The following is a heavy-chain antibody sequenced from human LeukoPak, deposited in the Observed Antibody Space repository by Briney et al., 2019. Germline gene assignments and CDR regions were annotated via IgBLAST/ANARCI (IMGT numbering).Heavy chain of an antibody. CDR1: GFSFSDYG. D-gene: IGHD2-21*01. Sequence: PGRSLRLSCAASGFSFSDYGMHWVRQAPGKGLEWVAVIWYDGSNQYYVDSVKGRFTVSRDNSKNTLYLQMDSLRAEDTAVYFCARDRLSTYDYFDTWGQGTLVTVSS. J-gene: IGHJ4*02. CDR3: ARDRLSTYDYFDT. V-gene: IGHV3-33*01. CDR2: IWYDGSNQ.